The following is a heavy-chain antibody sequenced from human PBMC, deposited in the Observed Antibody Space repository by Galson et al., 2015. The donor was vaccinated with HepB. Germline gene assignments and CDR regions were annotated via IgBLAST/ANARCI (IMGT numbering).Heavy chain of an antibody. CDR1: GFTFSNAW. V-gene: IGHV3-15*07. J-gene: IGHJ5*02. CDR3: TTTNLPLHYDFWSGYINWFDP. Sequence: SLRLSCAASGFTFSNAWMNWVRQAPGKGLEWVGRIKSKTDGGTTDYAAPVKGRFTISRDDSKNTLYLQMNSLKTGDTAVYYCTTTNLPLHYDFWSGYINWFDPWGQGTLVTVSS. CDR2: IKSKTDGGTT. D-gene: IGHD3-3*01.